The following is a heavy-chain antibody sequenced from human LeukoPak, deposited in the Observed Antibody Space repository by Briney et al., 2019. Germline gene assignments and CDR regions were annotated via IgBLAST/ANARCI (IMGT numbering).Heavy chain of an antibody. CDR3: ARVYSSLEY. D-gene: IGHD2-15*01. J-gene: IGHJ4*02. V-gene: IGHV3-48*03. CDR2: ISRSGTTT. CDR1: GFTFSSYE. Sequence: GGSLRLSCVASGFTFSSYEMNRVRQAPGKGLEWVSFISRSGTTTHYADSVKGRFTISRDNARNSLYLQMNSLRADDTAVYYCARVYSSLEYWGRGSLVTVSS.